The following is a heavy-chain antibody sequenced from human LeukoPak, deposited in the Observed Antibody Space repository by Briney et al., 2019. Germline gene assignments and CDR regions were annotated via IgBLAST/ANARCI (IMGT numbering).Heavy chain of an antibody. Sequence: PSETLPLTCTVSGGSISSYYWRWIRQPPGKGLEWIGYIYYSGSTNYNPSLKSRVTISVDTSKNQFSLKLSSVTAADTAVYYCARGEYDFWSGYLPDYGMDVWGQGTTVTVSS. J-gene: IGHJ6*02. CDR1: GGSISSYY. CDR3: ARGEYDFWSGYLPDYGMDV. V-gene: IGHV4-59*08. CDR2: IYYSGST. D-gene: IGHD3-3*01.